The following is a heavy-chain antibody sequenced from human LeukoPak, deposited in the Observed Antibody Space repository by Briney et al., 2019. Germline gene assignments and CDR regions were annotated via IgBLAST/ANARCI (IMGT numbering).Heavy chain of an antibody. CDR1: GFTFSSYP. Sequence: GRSLRLSCAASGFTFSSYPMHWVRQAPGKGLEWVAVISYDGSEKHYADPVKGRFTISRDNSKNTLYLQMNSLRAEDTAVYYCAREGDEAVAGIHYWGQGTLVTVSS. D-gene: IGHD6-19*01. CDR3: AREGDEAVAGIHY. V-gene: IGHV3-30-3*01. J-gene: IGHJ4*02. CDR2: ISYDGSEK.